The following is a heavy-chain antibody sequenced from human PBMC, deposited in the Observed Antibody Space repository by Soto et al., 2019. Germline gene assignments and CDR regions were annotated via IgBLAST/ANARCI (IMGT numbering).Heavy chain of an antibody. CDR1: GGSIISYY. CDR3: ARAETYNWFDP. J-gene: IGHJ5*02. CDR2: IYYFGST. Sequence: QVQLQESGPGLVKTSETLSLTCTVSGGSIISYYWSWIRQPPGKGLDWIGYIYYFGSTNYNPSSKSRHTISVDTSKNQFSLKLSSVTAADPAVYYCARAETYNWFDPWGQGTLVTVSS. V-gene: IGHV4-59*01.